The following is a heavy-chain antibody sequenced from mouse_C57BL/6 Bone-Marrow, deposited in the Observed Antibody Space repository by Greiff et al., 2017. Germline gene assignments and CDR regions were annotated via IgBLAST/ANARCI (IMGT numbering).Heavy chain of an antibody. CDR1: GYTFTDYY. Sequence: VKLQESGAELVRPGASVKLSCKASGYTFTDYYIHWVKQRPGQGLEWIARIYPGSGTTYYNEKFKGKATLTAEKSSSTAYMQLSSLTSEDSAVYFCASKRGEDYWGQGTSVTVSS. CDR2: IYPGSGTT. V-gene: IGHV1-76*01. CDR3: ASKRGEDY. J-gene: IGHJ4*01.